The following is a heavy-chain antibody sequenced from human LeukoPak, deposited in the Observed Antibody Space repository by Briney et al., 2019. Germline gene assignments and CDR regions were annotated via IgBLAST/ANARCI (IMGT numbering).Heavy chain of an antibody. Sequence: ASVKVSCKASGYTFTGYYMHWVRQAPGPGLEWMGWINPNSGGTNYAQKFQGRVTMTRDTSISTAYMELSRLRSDDTAVYYCARGWYSSTSNWFDPWGQGTLVTVSS. CDR1: GYTFTGYY. J-gene: IGHJ5*02. V-gene: IGHV1-2*02. CDR2: INPNSGGT. D-gene: IGHD6-13*01. CDR3: ARGWYSSTSNWFDP.